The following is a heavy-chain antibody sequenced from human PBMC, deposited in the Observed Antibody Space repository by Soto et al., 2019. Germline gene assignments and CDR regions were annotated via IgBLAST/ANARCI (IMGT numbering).Heavy chain of an antibody. V-gene: IGHV3-23*01. J-gene: IGHJ5*01. CDR1: GSTFGSYG. CDR3: ARALGFTTFEVVTNWFDS. D-gene: IGHD3-3*01. Sequence: GGSLRLSCVGSGSTFGSYGMSWVRQAPGKGLEWVSAISGNGAGTYYADSVKGRFTISRDNSKNTLYLQMNSLRAEDSAIYFCARALGFTTFEVVTNWFDSWGQGTPVTVSS. CDR2: ISGNGAGT.